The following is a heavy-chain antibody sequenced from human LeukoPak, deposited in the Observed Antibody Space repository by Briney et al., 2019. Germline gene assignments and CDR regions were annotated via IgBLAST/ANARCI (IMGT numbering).Heavy chain of an antibody. Sequence: SETLSLTCTVSGGSISSSSYYWGWIRQPPGKGLEWIGSIYYSGSTYYNPSLKSRVTISVDTSKNQFSLKLSSVTAADTAVYYCARVNRNYYDSSGYYDYWGQGTLVTVSS. CDR3: ARVNRNYYDSSGYYDY. J-gene: IGHJ4*02. CDR2: IYYSGST. D-gene: IGHD3-22*01. CDR1: GGSISSSSYY. V-gene: IGHV4-39*07.